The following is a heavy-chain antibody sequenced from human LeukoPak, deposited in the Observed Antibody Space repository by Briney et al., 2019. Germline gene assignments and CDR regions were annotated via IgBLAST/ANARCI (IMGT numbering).Heavy chain of an antibody. J-gene: IGHJ5*02. V-gene: IGHV4-4*09. CDR2: IYTSGST. D-gene: IGHD3-9*01. CDR1: GGSISSYY. Sequence: ASETLSLTCTVSGGSISSYYWSWIRQPPGKGLEWIGYIYTSGSTNYNPSLKSRVTISVDTSKNQFSLKLSSVTAADTAVYYWARGSPDHALLRYFDWYNSINWFDPWGQGTLVTVSS. CDR3: ARGSPDHALLRYFDWYNSINWFDP.